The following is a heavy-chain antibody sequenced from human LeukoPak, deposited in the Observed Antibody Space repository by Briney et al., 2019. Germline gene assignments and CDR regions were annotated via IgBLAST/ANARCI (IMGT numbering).Heavy chain of an antibody. CDR2: IIPVFGTA. CDR3: ARHYDSSGYSLTAFGY. D-gene: IGHD3-22*01. J-gene: IGHJ4*02. Sequence: SVKVSCKASGGTFSSYAISWVRQAPGQGLEWMGGIIPVFGTANYAQKFQGRVTITTDESTSTAYMELSSLRSEDTAVYYCARHYDSSGYSLTAFGYWGQGTLVTVSS. V-gene: IGHV1-69*05. CDR1: GGTFSSYA.